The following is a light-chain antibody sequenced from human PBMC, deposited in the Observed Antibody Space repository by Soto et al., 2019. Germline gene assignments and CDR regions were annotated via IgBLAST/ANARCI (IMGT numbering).Light chain of an antibody. V-gene: IGKV1-5*03. J-gene: IGKJ1*01. CDR1: QSISSW. Sequence: DIQMTQSPSTLSASVGDRVTITCRASQSISSWLAWYQQKPGKAPNLRIYKASSLESGVPSRFSGSGSGTEFTLTISSLQPDDFATYYCQQYSNYWTFGQGTKVEIK. CDR3: QQYSNYWT. CDR2: KAS.